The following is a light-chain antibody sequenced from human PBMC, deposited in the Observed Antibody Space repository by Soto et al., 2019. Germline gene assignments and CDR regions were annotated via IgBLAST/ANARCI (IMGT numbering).Light chain of an antibody. V-gene: IGKV3-15*01. CDR3: QQYNNWPDT. CDR2: GAS. J-gene: IGKJ1*01. CDR1: QTVTNRY. Sequence: EIVLTQSPGTLSLSPGERATLSCRASQTVTNRYLAWYQQKPGQAPRLLIYGASTRATGVPPTFSGSASGTEFTLTISSLQSEDFAVYYCQQYNNWPDTFGQGTKVDI.